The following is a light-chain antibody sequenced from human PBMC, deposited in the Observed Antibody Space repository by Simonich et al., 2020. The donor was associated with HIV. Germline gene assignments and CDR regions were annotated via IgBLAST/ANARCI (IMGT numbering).Light chain of an antibody. CDR2: KAS. V-gene: IGKV1-5*03. CDR1: QSISSW. CDR3: QQYYYTPLFT. Sequence: DIQMNQSPSTLSSSVGDIVTITCRANQSISSWLAWYQQKQGKAPKLLIYKASSLERGVPSRFSGSGSGTEFTLTIISLQPEDFATYYCQQYYYTPLFTFGPGTKVDIK. J-gene: IGKJ3*01.